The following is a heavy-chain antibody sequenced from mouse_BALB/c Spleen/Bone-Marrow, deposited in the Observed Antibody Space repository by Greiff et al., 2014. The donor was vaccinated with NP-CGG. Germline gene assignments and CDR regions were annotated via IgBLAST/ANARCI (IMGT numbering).Heavy chain of an antibody. D-gene: IGHD2-12*01. CDR3: TRSELRRGGYALDY. Sequence: QVQLKQSRAELVKPGASVELSCKASGYSFTSYWMHWVKQRPGQGLEWIGEISPSNGRSNYNEKFKSKATLTVDKSSSTAYMQLSGLTSEDSAVYYCTRSELRRGGYALDYWGLGTSVTVSS. J-gene: IGHJ4*01. CDR1: GYSFTSYW. CDR2: ISPSNGRS. V-gene: IGHV1S81*02.